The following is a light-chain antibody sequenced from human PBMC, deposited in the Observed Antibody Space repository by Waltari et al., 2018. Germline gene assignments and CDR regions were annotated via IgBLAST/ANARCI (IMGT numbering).Light chain of an antibody. CDR1: QSVSSY. V-gene: IGKV3-11*01. CDR2: DAS. Sequence: EIVLTQSPATLSLSPGERATLSCRASQSVSSYLAWYPQKPGQAPRLLIYDASNRATGIAGRFSGSGSGTDCTLTISSLEPEDFAVYYCQQRSNWPRTFGQGTKVEIK. CDR3: QQRSNWPRT. J-gene: IGKJ1*01.